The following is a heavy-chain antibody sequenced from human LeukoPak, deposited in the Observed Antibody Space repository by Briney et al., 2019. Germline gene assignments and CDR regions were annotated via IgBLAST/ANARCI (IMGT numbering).Heavy chain of an antibody. CDR3: ARDRTHSIAAAGPGFDY. CDR1: GYTFTSYG. CDR2: ISAYNGNT. D-gene: IGHD6-13*01. J-gene: IGHJ4*02. Sequence: ASVKVSCKASGYTFTSYGISWVRQAPGEGLEWMGWISAYNGNTNYAQKLQGRVTMTTDTSTSTAYMELRSLRSDDTAVYYCARDRTHSIAAAGPGFDYWGQGTLVTVSS. V-gene: IGHV1-18*01.